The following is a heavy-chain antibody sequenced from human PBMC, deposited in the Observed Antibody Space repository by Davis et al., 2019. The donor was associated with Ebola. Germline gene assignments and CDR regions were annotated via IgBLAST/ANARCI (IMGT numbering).Heavy chain of an antibody. CDR3: ARVPYGDYSWFDP. CDR2: ISAYNGNT. Sequence: ASVKVSCKASGYTFTSYYMHWMRQAPGQGLEWMGWISAYNGNTNYAQKLQGRVTMTTDTSTSTAYMELRSLRSDDTAVYYCARVPYGDYSWFDPWGQGTLVTVSS. D-gene: IGHD4-17*01. CDR1: GYTFTSYY. V-gene: IGHV1-18*04. J-gene: IGHJ5*02.